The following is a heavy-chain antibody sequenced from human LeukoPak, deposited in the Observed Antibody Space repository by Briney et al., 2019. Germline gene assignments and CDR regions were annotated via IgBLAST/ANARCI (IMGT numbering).Heavy chain of an antibody. CDR2: INPSGGST. Sequence: GASVKVSCKASGYTFTSYYMHWVRQAPGQGLEWMGIINPSGGSTSYAQKFQGRVTMTRDTSTSTVYMELSSLRSEDTAVYYCALSGVPRHPFDYWGQGTLVTVSS. CDR1: GYTFTSYY. D-gene: IGHD3-10*01. J-gene: IGHJ4*02. CDR3: ALSGVPRHPFDY. V-gene: IGHV1-46*01.